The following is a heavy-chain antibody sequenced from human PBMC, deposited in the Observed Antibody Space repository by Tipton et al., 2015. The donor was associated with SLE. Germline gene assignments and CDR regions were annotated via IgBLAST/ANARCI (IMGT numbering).Heavy chain of an antibody. D-gene: IGHD3-10*01. V-gene: IGHV4-4*08. Sequence: TLSLTCTVSGGSISSYYWSWIRQPPGKGLEWIGYIYTSGSTSYNPSLKRRVTISGDTSKNQFSLKMSSVTAADTAVDYCARNPITMVRGVIPGAFDIWGQRKMVTVSS. CDR1: GGSISSYY. CDR3: ARNPITMVRGVIPGAFDI. J-gene: IGHJ3*02. CDR2: IYTSGST.